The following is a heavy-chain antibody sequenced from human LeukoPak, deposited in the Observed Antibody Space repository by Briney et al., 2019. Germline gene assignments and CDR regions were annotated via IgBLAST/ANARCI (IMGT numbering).Heavy chain of an antibody. CDR3: ARAVLGNYYDSSGYAY. Sequence: PGGSLRLSCAASGFTFSSYWMSWVRQAPGKGLEWVASIKQDGSEKYYVDSVKGRFTISRDNAKNSLYLQMNSLRAEDMAVYYCARAVLGNYYDSSGYAYWGQGTLVTVSS. D-gene: IGHD3-22*01. V-gene: IGHV3-7*01. CDR2: IKQDGSEK. CDR1: GFTFSSYW. J-gene: IGHJ4*02.